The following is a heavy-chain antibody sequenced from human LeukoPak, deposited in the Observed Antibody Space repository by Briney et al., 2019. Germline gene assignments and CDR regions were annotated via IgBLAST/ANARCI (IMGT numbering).Heavy chain of an antibody. Sequence: GGSLRLSCAASGFTFGSFAMSWFGRAPGKGREWVWIISGSGGSTSYADFVKGRFIISRDNSKNTLELQMNSLRPEDTAIYYCAKDRGYSGTYTFDYWGRGTLVTVSS. CDR1: GFTFGSFA. D-gene: IGHD1-26*01. CDR2: ISGSGGST. CDR3: AKDRGYSGTYTFDY. V-gene: IGHV3-23*01. J-gene: IGHJ4*02.